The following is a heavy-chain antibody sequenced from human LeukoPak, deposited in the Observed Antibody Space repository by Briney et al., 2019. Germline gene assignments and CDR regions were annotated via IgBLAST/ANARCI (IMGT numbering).Heavy chain of an antibody. CDR3: AIWGTDQNY. V-gene: IGHV3-7*02. J-gene: IGHJ4*02. D-gene: IGHD3-16*01. Sequence: GGSLRLSCEVSGLTLSNYWRNWVRQAPGKGLEWVANINPDGGEERYVDSVKGRFVISRDNAKNSLYLQMNSLRAEDTAVYYCAIWGTDQNYWGQGTLVTVSS. CDR1: GLTLSNYW. CDR2: INPDGGEE.